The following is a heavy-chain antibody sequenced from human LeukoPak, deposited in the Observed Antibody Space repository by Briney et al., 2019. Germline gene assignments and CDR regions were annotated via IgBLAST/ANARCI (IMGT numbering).Heavy chain of an antibody. CDR1: RFTFSSYA. CDR3: TTILRWYPYYSDS. Sequence: GGSLRLSCAASRFTFSSYAMHWVRQAPGKGLEWVTVISYDGSNKYYADSVRGRFTISRDNSKNTLYPQMNSLRAEDTAVYYCTTILRWYPYYSDSWGQGTLVTVSS. CDR2: ISYDGSNK. V-gene: IGHV3-30-3*01. D-gene: IGHD4-23*01. J-gene: IGHJ4*02.